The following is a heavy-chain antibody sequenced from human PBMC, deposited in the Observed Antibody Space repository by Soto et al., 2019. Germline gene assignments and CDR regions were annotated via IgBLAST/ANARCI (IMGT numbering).Heavy chain of an antibody. Sequence: GESLKISCKGSGYSFTSYWIGWVRQMPGRGLEWMGIIYPGDSDTRYSPSFQGQVTISADKPISTAYLQWSSLKASDTAMYYCARHAHYYGSGSIADYYYGMDVWGQGTTVTVSS. D-gene: IGHD3-10*01. CDR2: IYPGDSDT. CDR3: ARHAHYYGSGSIADYYYGMDV. J-gene: IGHJ6*02. CDR1: GYSFTSYW. V-gene: IGHV5-51*01.